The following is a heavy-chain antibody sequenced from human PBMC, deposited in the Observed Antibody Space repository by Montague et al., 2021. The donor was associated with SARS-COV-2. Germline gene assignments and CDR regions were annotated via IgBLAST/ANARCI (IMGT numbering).Heavy chain of an antibody. CDR2: ICDSAST. D-gene: IGHD2-21*01. Sequence: SETLSLTCTVSGGSISSSSYYWGWIRETPGKGLEWIGCICDSASTYHNPSIKSPVTISADTNKNQFSLKLSTVTAADTAEYYCARDGKTCIALVVVVIGYFDYWGQGTLVTVSS. CDR1: GGSISSSSYY. CDR3: ARDGKTCIALVVVVIGYFDY. V-gene: IGHV4-39*02. J-gene: IGHJ4*02.